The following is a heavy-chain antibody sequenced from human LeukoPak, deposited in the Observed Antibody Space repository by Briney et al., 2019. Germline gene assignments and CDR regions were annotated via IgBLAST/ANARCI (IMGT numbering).Heavy chain of an antibody. Sequence: PGGSLRLSCAASGFTFDDYGMSWVRQAPGKGLEWVSAIGASGGSTYYADSVKGRFTISRDNSKNTLSLQMNSLRAEDTAVYYCAKLAHPWYWGQGALVTVSS. CDR2: IGASGGST. V-gene: IGHV3-23*01. CDR1: GFTFDDYG. J-gene: IGHJ4*02. CDR3: AKLAHPWY.